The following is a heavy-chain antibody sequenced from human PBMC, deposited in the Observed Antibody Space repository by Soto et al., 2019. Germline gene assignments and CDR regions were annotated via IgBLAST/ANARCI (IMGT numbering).Heavy chain of an antibody. CDR2: IIPIFGTA. V-gene: IGHV1-69*12. CDR1: GGTFSSYA. Sequence: QVQLVQSGAEVKKPGSSVKVSCKASGGTFSSYAISWVRQAPGQGLEWMGGIIPIFGTANYAQKFQGRVTITADGSTSTAYMELSSLRSEDTAVYYCASCRSDLRFRTYYGMDVWGQGTTVTVSS. J-gene: IGHJ6*02. D-gene: IGHD3-3*01. CDR3: ASCRSDLRFRTYYGMDV.